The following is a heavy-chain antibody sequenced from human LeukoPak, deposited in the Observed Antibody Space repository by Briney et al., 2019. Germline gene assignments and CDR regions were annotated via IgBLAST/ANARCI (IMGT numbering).Heavy chain of an antibody. CDR2: ISWNSGSI. Sequence: GRSLRLSCEASGFTFYDYAMHWVRQAPGKGLEWVSGISWNSGSIGYADSVKGRFTISRDNSKNTLYLQMNSLRAEDTAVYYCAKDRRDYCSSTSCGLDYWGQGTLVTVYS. D-gene: IGHD2-2*01. V-gene: IGHV3-9*01. J-gene: IGHJ4*02. CDR1: GFTFYDYA. CDR3: AKDRRDYCSSTSCGLDY.